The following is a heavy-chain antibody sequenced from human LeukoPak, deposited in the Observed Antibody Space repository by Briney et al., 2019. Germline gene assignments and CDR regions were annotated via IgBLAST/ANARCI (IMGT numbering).Heavy chain of an antibody. V-gene: IGHV3-7*01. CDR2: INQDGTEK. Sequence: SGGSLRLSCAASGFSFTTYWMSWVRQAQGKGLEWVANINQDGTEKYYVDSVKGRFTISRDNGKNSLYLQMNSLRVEDTAVYYCAKLAKYFYGVETFYFFEHWGQGTPVTASS. D-gene: IGHD3-10*01. CDR3: AKLAKYFYGVETFYFFEH. CDR1: GFSFTTYW. J-gene: IGHJ4*02.